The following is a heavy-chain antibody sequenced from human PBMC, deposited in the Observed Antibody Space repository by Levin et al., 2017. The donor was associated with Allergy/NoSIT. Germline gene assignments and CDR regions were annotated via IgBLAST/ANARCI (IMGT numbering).Heavy chain of an antibody. J-gene: IGHJ6*03. Sequence: GESLKISCAASGFTFSSYEMNWVRQAPGKGLEWVSYISSSGSTIYYADSVKGRFTISRDNAKNSLYLQMNSLRAEDTAVYYCARESSFYSNYYYYYMDVWGKGTTVTVSS. CDR3: ARESSFYSNYYYYYMDV. CDR1: GFTFSSYE. V-gene: IGHV3-48*03. CDR2: ISSSGSTI. D-gene: IGHD4-11*01.